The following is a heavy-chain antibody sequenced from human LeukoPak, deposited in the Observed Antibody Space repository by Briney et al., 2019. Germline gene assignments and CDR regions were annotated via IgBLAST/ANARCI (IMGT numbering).Heavy chain of an antibody. Sequence: GGSLRLSCAASGFTFSNYAMSWVRQAPGKGLEWVSAISGSASSVSSTYYADSVKGRFTISRDNAKNSLYLQMNSLRAEDTAVYYCARDRYDILTGYYSTYYFDYWGQGTLVTVSS. CDR2: ISGSASSVSST. D-gene: IGHD3-9*01. V-gene: IGHV3-23*01. J-gene: IGHJ4*02. CDR1: GFTFSNYA. CDR3: ARDRYDILTGYYSTYYFDY.